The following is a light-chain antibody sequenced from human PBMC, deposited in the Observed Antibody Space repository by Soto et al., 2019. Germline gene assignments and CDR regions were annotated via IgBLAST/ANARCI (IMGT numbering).Light chain of an antibody. CDR3: QSYDSTLSARYV. V-gene: IGLV1-40*01. CDR1: SSNIGAVYD. Sequence: QSVLTQPPSVSGSPGQSVTISCTWSSSNIGAVYDVHWYQQRPGTAPKLLIFGNINRPSGVPDRFSGSKSGTSASLAITGLQAEDEGDYYCQSYDSTLSARYVFGTGTKVTVL. J-gene: IGLJ1*01. CDR2: GNI.